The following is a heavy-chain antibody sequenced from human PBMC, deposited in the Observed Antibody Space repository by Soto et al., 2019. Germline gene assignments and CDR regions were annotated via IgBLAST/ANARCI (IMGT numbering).Heavy chain of an antibody. CDR3: TALSCSYYDGYFDY. Sequence: EVQLVESGGGLVKPGGSLRLSCAASGFTFSNAWMSWVRQAPGKGLEWVGRIKSKTDGGTTDYAAPVKGRFTISRDDSKNTLYLQMNSLKTEDTAVYYCTALSCSYYDGYFDYWGQGTLVTVSS. J-gene: IGHJ4*02. D-gene: IGHD1-26*01. CDR1: GFTFSNAW. CDR2: IKSKTDGGTT. V-gene: IGHV3-15*01.